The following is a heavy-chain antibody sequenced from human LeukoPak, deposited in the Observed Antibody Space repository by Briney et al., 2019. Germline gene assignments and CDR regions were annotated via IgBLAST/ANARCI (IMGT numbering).Heavy chain of an antibody. V-gene: IGHV4-34*01. CDR3: ARRSSGWYDY. J-gene: IGHJ4*02. Sequence: SESLSLTCAVYGGSFSSYYWGWIRQPPGKGLEWIGEINHSGNTNYNPSLKSRVTISVDTSKNQFSLKLSSVTAADTAVYYCARRSSGWYDYWGQGTLVTVSS. D-gene: IGHD6-19*01. CDR2: INHSGNT. CDR1: GGSFSSYY.